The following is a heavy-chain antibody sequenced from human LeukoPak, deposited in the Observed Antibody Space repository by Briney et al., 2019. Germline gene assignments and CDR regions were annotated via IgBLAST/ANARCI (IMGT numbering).Heavy chain of an antibody. Sequence: SVKVSCKASGGTFSSYAISWVRQAPGQGLEWMGGIIPIFGTANYAQKFQGRVTMTTDTSTSTAYLELRSLRSDDTAVYYCARDEVTTGAFDIWGQGTMVTVSS. J-gene: IGHJ3*02. D-gene: IGHD4-17*01. CDR1: GGTFSSYA. CDR3: ARDEVTTGAFDI. V-gene: IGHV1-69*05. CDR2: IIPIFGTA.